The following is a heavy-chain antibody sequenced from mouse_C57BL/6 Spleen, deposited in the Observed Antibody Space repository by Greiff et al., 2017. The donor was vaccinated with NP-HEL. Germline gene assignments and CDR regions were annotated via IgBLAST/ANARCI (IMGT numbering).Heavy chain of an antibody. J-gene: IGHJ2*01. CDR2: INPSSGYT. Sequence: QVQLQQSGAELARPGASVKMSCKASGYTFTSYTMHWVKQRPGQGLEWIGYINPSSGYTKYNQKFKDKATLTADKSSSTAYMQLSSLTSEDSAVYYCARWMITHYFDYWGQGTTLTVSS. CDR1: GYTFTSYT. CDR3: ARWMITHYFDY. D-gene: IGHD2-4*01. V-gene: IGHV1-4*01.